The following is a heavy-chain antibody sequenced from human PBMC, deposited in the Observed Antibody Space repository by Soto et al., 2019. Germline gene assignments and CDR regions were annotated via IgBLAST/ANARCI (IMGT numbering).Heavy chain of an antibody. Sequence: QVQLQESGPGLVKPSETLSLTCTVSGGSISSYYWSWIRQPAGKGLEWIGRIYTSGSTNYNPSLKGRVTMSVDTSKNQFSLKLSSVTAADTAVYYCARDSAGYSYGNGVYNWFDPWGQGTLVTVSS. V-gene: IGHV4-4*07. CDR1: GGSISSYY. CDR2: IYTSGST. D-gene: IGHD5-18*01. J-gene: IGHJ5*02. CDR3: ARDSAGYSYGNGVYNWFDP.